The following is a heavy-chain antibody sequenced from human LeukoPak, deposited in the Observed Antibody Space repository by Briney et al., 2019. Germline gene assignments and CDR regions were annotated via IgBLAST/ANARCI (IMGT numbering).Heavy chain of an antibody. Sequence: GESLKISCKGSGYRFTDYWIGWVRQMTGKGLEWVGIIHPRDSDTIYSPSFQGQVTISADKSISTAYLQWSSLKATDTAMYYCARYSCSGGTCYPPPDWGQGTLVTVSS. D-gene: IGHD2-15*01. CDR2: IHPRDSDT. CDR1: GYRFTDYW. CDR3: ARYSCSGGTCYPPPD. V-gene: IGHV5-51*01. J-gene: IGHJ4*02.